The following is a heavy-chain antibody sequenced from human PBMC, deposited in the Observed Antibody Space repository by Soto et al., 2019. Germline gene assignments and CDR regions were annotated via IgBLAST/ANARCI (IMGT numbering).Heavy chain of an antibody. V-gene: IGHV6-1*01. J-gene: IGHJ4*02. Sequence: SQTLSLTCAISGDSVSNNSVAWNWVRQSPSRGLEWLGRTYYRSKWHYDYAPSVRSRITINPDTSKNHFSLQLNSVSPEDAAVYYCARTLRGRGVKYFDDWGQGTLVTVSS. D-gene: IGHD3-10*01. CDR3: ARTLRGRGVKYFDD. CDR2: TYYRSKWHY. CDR1: GDSVSNNSVA.